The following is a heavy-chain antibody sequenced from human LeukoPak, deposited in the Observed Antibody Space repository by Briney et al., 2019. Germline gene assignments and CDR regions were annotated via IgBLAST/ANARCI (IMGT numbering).Heavy chain of an antibody. Sequence: GGSLRLSCAASGFTFSSSWMHWVRQAPGKGLVWVSRFTRDGSSTTYADSVKGRFTISRDNAKNTLYLQMNSLRVEDTAVYYCARDLGVVVPAAIGSDYYYYGMDVWGQGTTVTVSS. CDR1: GFTFSSSW. J-gene: IGHJ6*02. CDR3: ARDLGVVVPAAIGSDYYYYGMDV. CDR2: FTRDGSST. V-gene: IGHV3-74*01. D-gene: IGHD2-2*01.